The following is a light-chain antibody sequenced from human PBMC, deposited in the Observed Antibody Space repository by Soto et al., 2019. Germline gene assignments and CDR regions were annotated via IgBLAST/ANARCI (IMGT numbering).Light chain of an antibody. CDR1: SSDVGGYNY. Sequence: QSALTQPASVSGSPGQSITISCTGTSSDVGGYNYVSWYQHYPGKAPKLMIYDVSNRPSGVSNRFSGSKSGNTASLTISGLQAEDEADYYCSSYTSSSTYVFGTGTKLTVL. J-gene: IGLJ1*01. CDR3: SSYTSSSTYV. CDR2: DVS. V-gene: IGLV2-14*03.